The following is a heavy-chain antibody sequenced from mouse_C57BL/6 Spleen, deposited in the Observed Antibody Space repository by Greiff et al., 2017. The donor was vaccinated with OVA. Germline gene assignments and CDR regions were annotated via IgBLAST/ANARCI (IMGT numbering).Heavy chain of an antibody. CDR3: ARFTTVVATYWYFDV. J-gene: IGHJ1*03. D-gene: IGHD1-1*01. CDR1: GFTFTDYY. Sequence: EVQLVESGGGLVQPGGSLSLSCAASGFTFTDYYMSWVRQPPGKALEWLGFIRNKANGYTTEYSASVKGRFTISRDNSQSILYLQMNALRAEDSATYYCARFTTVVATYWYFDVWGTGTTVTVSS. V-gene: IGHV7-3*01. CDR2: IRNKANGYTT.